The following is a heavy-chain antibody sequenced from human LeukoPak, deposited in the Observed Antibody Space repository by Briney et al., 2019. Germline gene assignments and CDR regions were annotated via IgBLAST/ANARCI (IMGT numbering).Heavy chain of an antibody. Sequence: GGSLRLSCAASGFTFSDYYMSWIRQAPGKGLEWVSYISSSGSTMYYADSVKGRFTIYRDNAKNSLYLQMNSLRAEDTAVYYCARDPDYSSSFDYWGQGTLVTVSS. V-gene: IGHV3-11*04. CDR3: ARDPDYSSSFDY. CDR1: GFTFSDYY. CDR2: ISSSGSTM. J-gene: IGHJ4*02. D-gene: IGHD6-6*01.